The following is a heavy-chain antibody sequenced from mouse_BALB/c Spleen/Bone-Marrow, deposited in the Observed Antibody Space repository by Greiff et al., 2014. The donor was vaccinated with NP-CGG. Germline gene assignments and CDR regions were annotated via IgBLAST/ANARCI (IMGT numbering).Heavy chain of an antibody. D-gene: IGHD1-1*01. CDR2: ILPGSGST. J-gene: IGHJ1*01. CDR1: GYTFSRYW. Sequence: VQLVESGAELMKPGASVKISCKATGYTFSRYWIEWVKQRPGHGLEWIGEILPGSGSTNYNEKFKGKATFTADTSSSTAYMQLSSLTSEDSAVYYCARWGYGSSYVGYFDVWGAGTTVTVSS. CDR3: ARWGYGSSYVGYFDV. V-gene: IGHV1-9*01.